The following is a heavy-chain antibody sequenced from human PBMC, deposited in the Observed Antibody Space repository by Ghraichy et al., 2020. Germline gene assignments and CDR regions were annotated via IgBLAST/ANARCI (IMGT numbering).Heavy chain of an antibody. CDR1: GGSITSSRYY. Sequence: SETLSLTCTVSGGSITSSRYYWGWIRQPPGKGLEWIGSIFYSGTTYYNSSLKSRLTISVDTSRDQFSLTLTSVTAAETAVYYCARHVGGEGFDYWGQGTLVTGPS. CDR2: IFYSGTT. CDR3: ARHVGGEGFDY. D-gene: IGHD3-10*01. V-gene: IGHV4-39*01. J-gene: IGHJ4*02.